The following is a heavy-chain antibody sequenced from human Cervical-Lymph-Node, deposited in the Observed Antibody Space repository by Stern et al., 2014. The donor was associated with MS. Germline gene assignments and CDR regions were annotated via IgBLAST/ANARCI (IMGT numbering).Heavy chain of an antibody. V-gene: IGHV3-7*01. Sequence: EVQLEESGGGLVQPGGSLRLSCAASGFTFSSYWMSWVRQAPGKGLEWVANIKQDGSEKYYVDSVKGRFTISRDNAKNSLYLQMNSLRAEDTAVYYCARCGYSYGPYYYYYGMDVWGQGTTVTVSS. CDR1: GFTFSSYW. CDR3: ARCGYSYGPYYYYYGMDV. J-gene: IGHJ6*02. D-gene: IGHD5-18*01. CDR2: IKQDGSEK.